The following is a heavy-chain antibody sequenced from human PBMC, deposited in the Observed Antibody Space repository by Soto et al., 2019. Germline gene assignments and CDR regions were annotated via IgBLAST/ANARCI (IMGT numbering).Heavy chain of an antibody. CDR1: GGTFSSYA. D-gene: IGHD4-17*01. Sequence: QVQLVQSGAEVKKPGSSVKVSCKASGGTFSSYAISWVRQAPGQGLEWMGGIIPIFGTANYAQKFQGRVTITADESTSTAYMELSSLRSEDTAVYYCARGPPLTLTTVSPYYFDYWGQGTLVTVSS. CDR2: IIPIFGTA. J-gene: IGHJ4*02. V-gene: IGHV1-69*01. CDR3: ARGPPLTLTTVSPYYFDY.